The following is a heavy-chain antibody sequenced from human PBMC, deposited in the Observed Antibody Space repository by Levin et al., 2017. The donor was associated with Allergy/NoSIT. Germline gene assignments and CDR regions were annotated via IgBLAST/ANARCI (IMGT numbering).Heavy chain of an antibody. CDR3: ARTRGRTAMGFYYCYYCGMDV. V-gene: IGHV4-59*01. Sequence: SETLSLTCTVSGGSISSYYWSWIRQPPGKGLEWIGYIYYSGSTNYNPSLKSRVTISVDTSKNQFSLKLSSVTAADTAAYYCARTRGRTAMGFYYCYYCGMDVWGHGTAVTVSS. CDR2: IYYSGST. CDR1: GGSISSYY. D-gene: IGHD5-18*01. J-gene: IGHJ6*02.